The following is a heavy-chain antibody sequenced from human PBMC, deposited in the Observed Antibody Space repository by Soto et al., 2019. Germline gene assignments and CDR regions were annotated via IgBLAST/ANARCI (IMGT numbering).Heavy chain of an antibody. V-gene: IGHV4-34*01. CDR3: ARGLDYGDYNTAFDY. CDR1: DGSFSGHQ. D-gene: IGHD4-17*01. J-gene: IGHJ4*02. Sequence: QVQLQQRGAGLLKPSETLSLTCAVYDGSFSGHQWSWIPQPPGKGLEWIGEINHSGSANYTPSLKSRVTILVDTSKNQFSLMLSSVTAADTAAYYCARGLDYGDYNTAFDYWGQGTLVAVSS. CDR2: INHSGSA.